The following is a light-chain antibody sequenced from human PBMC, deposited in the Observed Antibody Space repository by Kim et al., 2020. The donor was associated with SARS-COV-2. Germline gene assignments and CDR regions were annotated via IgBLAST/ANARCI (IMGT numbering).Light chain of an antibody. CDR3: LTWGPGIRV. CDR1: SEYKTYA. J-gene: IGLJ2*01. Sequence: QLVLTQSPSASASLGTSVKLTCTLSSEYKTYAIAWHQQLPEKGPRYLMNVDSDGSHTRGDGIPDRFSVSSSGAERCLTIAGLQPEDEADYYCLTWGPGIRVFGGGTQLTVL. V-gene: IGLV4-69*01. CDR2: VDSDGSH.